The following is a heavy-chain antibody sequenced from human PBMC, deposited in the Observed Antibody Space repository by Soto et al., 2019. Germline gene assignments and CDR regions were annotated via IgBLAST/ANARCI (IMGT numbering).Heavy chain of an antibody. J-gene: IGHJ2*01. CDR1: GGTFSSYT. CDR3: ARGNHRWLQLWYFDL. Sequence: QVQLVQSGAEVKKPGSSVTVSCKASGGTFSSYTISWVRQAPGQGLEWMGGIIPIFGTANYAQKFQGRVTITAVESTSTAYMDLSSLRPADTAVYYCARGNHRWLQLWYFDLWGRGTLVTVSS. V-gene: IGHV1-69*12. D-gene: IGHD5-12*01. CDR2: IIPIFGTA.